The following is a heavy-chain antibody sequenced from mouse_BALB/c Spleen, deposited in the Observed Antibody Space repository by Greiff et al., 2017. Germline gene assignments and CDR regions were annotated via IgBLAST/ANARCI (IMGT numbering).Heavy chain of an antibody. CDR2: IWGDGST. J-gene: IGHJ4*01. CDR3: AREILYGYDAMDY. V-gene: IGHV2-6-7*01. Sequence: QVQLKQSGPGLVAPSQSLSISCTVSGFSLTGYGVNWVRQPPGKGLEWLGMIWGDGSTDYNSALKSRLSIGKDNSKSQVFLKMNSLQTDDTARYYCAREILYGYDAMDYWGQGTSVTVSA. CDR1: GFSLTGYG. D-gene: IGHD1-1*01.